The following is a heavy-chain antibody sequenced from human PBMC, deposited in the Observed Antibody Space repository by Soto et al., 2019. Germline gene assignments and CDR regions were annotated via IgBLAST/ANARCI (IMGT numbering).Heavy chain of an antibody. J-gene: IGHJ6*02. V-gene: IGHV4-39*01. CDR3: ARPRGDYDILTGYYTGTSYGMDV. CDR1: GGSISSSSYY. D-gene: IGHD3-9*01. CDR2: SYYSGST. Sequence: QLQLQESGPGLVKPSETLSLTCTVSGGSISSSSYYWGWIRQPPGKGLEWIGGSYYSGSTYYNPSLKSRVTISVDTSKNQFSLTLSSVTAADTAVYYCARPRGDYDILTGYYTGTSYGMDVWGQGTTVTVSS.